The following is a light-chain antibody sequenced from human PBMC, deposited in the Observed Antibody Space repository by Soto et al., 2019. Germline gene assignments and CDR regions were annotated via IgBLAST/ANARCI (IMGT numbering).Light chain of an antibody. CDR2: GAS. V-gene: IGKV3-20*01. Sequence: EIVLTQSPGTLSLSPGERASLSCRASQRVSSNFLAWYQQKPGQAPRLLISGASSRATGIPDRFSGSGSGTDFALTISRLEPEDFAVYYCHQYGNSPHTFGQGTRLEIK. CDR1: QRVSSNF. CDR3: HQYGNSPHT. J-gene: IGKJ5*01.